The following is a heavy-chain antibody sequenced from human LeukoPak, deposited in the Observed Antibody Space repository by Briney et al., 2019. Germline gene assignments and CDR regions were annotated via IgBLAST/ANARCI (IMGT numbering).Heavy chain of an antibody. Sequence: SQTLSLTCTVTGASISSGGYYWSWIRQRPGKGLEWIGYIHYRGSSYYNPSLKSRVTISVDTSKNQFSLNLRSVTAADTAVYYCSKGPDYGEFDYYGQGTLVT. D-gene: IGHD4-17*01. CDR2: IHYRGSS. CDR1: GASISSGGYY. J-gene: IGHJ4*02. V-gene: IGHV4-31*03. CDR3: SKGPDYGEFDY.